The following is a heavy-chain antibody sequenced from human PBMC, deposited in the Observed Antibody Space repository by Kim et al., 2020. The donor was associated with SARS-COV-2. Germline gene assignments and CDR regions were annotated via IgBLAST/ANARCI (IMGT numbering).Heavy chain of an antibody. Sequence: GGSLRLSCAASGFTFSSYGMHWVRQAPGKGLEWVAVISYDGSNKYYADSVKGRFTISRDNSKNTLYLQMNSLRAEDTAVYYCARDISAYDSSGFYYGMDVWGQGTTVTVSS. CDR3: ARDISAYDSSGFYYGMDV. J-gene: IGHJ6*02. CDR1: GFTFSSYG. CDR2: ISYDGSNK. D-gene: IGHD3-22*01. V-gene: IGHV3-33*05.